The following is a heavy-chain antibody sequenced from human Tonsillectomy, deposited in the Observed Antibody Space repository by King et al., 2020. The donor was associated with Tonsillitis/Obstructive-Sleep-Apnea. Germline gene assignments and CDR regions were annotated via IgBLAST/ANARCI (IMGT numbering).Heavy chain of an antibody. CDR1: GFTFSSYW. V-gene: IGHV3-7*03. CDR2: IKQDGSEK. Sequence: DVQLVESGGGLVQPGGSLRLSCAASGFTFSSYWMSWVRQAPGKGLEWVANIKQDGSEKYYVDSVKGRFTISRDNAKNSLYLQMNSLRAEDTAVYYCASMTAAGTRGFDYWGQGTLVTVSS. J-gene: IGHJ4*02. D-gene: IGHD6-13*01. CDR3: ASMTAAGTRGFDY.